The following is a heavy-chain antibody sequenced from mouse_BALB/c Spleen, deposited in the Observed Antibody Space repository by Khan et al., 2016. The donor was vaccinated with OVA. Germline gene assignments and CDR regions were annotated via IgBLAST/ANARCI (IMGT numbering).Heavy chain of an antibody. Sequence: EVELVESGGDLVKPGGSLKLSCAASGFTFSTYGMSWVRQAPDKRLEWVATVSTGGSYTYYPDSVKGRFTISRDNAKNTLYLQMSGLRSEVTAMFYCTRLADYYVSEGFAYWGQGTLVTVSA. J-gene: IGHJ3*01. D-gene: IGHD1-1*01. CDR2: VSTGGSYT. CDR1: GFTFSTYG. V-gene: IGHV5-6*01. CDR3: TRLADYYVSEGFAY.